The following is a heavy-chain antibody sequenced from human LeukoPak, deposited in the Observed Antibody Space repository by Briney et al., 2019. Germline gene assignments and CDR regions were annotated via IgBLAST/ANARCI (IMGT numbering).Heavy chain of an antibody. Sequence: ASVTVSCKASGGTFSSYAISWVRQAPGQGLDWMGGIIPIFGTANYAQKFQGRVTITTDESTSTAYMELSSLRSEDTAVYYCASDSQGGLQGEYYFDYWGQGTLVTVSS. CDR3: ASDSQGGLQGEYYFDY. D-gene: IGHD5-24*01. V-gene: IGHV1-69*05. CDR1: GGTFSSYA. CDR2: IIPIFGTA. J-gene: IGHJ4*02.